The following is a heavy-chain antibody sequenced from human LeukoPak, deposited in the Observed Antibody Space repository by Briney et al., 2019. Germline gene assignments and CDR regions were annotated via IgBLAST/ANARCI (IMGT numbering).Heavy chain of an antibody. CDR2: IYDSGST. D-gene: IGHD2-15*01. CDR1: GGSIRSSYYY. V-gene: IGHV4-39*07. J-gene: IGHJ6*02. Sequence: PSETLSLTCTVSGGSIRSSYYYWGWIRQPPGKGLEWIGSIYDSGSTYYNPSLKSRVTISVDTSKNQFSLKLSSVTAADTAVYYCARDIGLCSGGSCYPTYYYGMDVWGQGTTVTVSS. CDR3: ARDIGLCSGGSCYPTYYYGMDV.